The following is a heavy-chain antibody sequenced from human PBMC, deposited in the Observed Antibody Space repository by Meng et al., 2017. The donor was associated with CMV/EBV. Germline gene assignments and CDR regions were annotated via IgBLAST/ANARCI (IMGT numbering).Heavy chain of an antibody. V-gene: IGHV3-21*01. Sequence: GGSLRLSCAASGSTFSSYSMNWVRQAPGKGLEWVSSISSSSSYIYYADSVKGRFTISRDNAKNSLYLQMNSLRAEDAAVYYCARIPKGSSWNYFDYWGQGTLVTVSS. CDR2: ISSSSSYI. J-gene: IGHJ4*02. D-gene: IGHD6-13*01. CDR1: GSTFSSYS. CDR3: ARIPKGSSWNYFDY.